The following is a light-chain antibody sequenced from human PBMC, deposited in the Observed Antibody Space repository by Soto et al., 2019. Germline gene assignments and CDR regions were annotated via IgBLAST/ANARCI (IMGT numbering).Light chain of an antibody. CDR2: AAS. CDR1: RNINMY. Sequence: DIQLTQSPSSLSASVGARVTITCRASRNINMYLNWYQVEPGKAPKLLIYAASSSQSGVPSRFSGSGSGTDFTLTIAGLQPEDSATYFCQQSMTAPLTFGGGTKVEIK. CDR3: QQSMTAPLT. J-gene: IGKJ4*01. V-gene: IGKV1-39*01.